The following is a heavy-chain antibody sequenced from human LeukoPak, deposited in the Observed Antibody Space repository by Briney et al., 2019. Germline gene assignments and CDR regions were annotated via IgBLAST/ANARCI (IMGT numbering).Heavy chain of an antibody. CDR1: GGTFSSYA. CDR2: INPNSGGT. Sequence: ASVKVSCKASGGTFSSYAISWVRQAPGQGLEWMGWINPNSGGTNYAQKFQGRVTMTRDTSISTAYMELSRLRSDDTAVYYCARDSGAMVTDYWGQGTLVTVSS. D-gene: IGHD5-18*01. V-gene: IGHV1-2*02. J-gene: IGHJ4*02. CDR3: ARDSGAMVTDY.